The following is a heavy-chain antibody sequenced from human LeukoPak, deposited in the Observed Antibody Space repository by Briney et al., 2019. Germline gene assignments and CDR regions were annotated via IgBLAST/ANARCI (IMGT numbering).Heavy chain of an antibody. J-gene: IGHJ5*02. Sequence: ASVKVSCKASGYTFTGYYMHWVRQAPGQGLEWMGWINPSSGGTNYAQKFQGWVTMTRDTSISTAYMELSRLRSDDTAVYYCARGSMGATKDWFDPWGQGTLVTVSS. CDR2: INPSSGGT. CDR1: GYTFTGYY. V-gene: IGHV1-2*04. CDR3: ARGSMGATKDWFDP. D-gene: IGHD1-26*01.